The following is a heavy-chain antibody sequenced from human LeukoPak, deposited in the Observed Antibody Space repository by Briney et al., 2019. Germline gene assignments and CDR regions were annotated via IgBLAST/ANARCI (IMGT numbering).Heavy chain of an antibody. D-gene: IGHD3-22*01. Sequence: PSETLSLTCTVSGVSISSYYWSWIRQPPGKGLEWIGYIHNSGITNYNPSLKSRVTISVDTSKNQFSLELSSVTAADTAVYYCARDRYYYDSSGTRWFDPWGQGTLVTVSS. CDR3: ARDRYYYDSSGTRWFDP. CDR1: GVSISSYY. J-gene: IGHJ5*02. V-gene: IGHV4-59*01. CDR2: IHNSGIT.